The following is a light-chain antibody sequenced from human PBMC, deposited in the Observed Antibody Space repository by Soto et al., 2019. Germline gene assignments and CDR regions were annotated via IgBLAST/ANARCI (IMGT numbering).Light chain of an antibody. CDR3: PAWHDCLHAPAL. CDR1: RSNIGSNA. V-gene: IGLV1-44*01. CDR2: NDN. Sequence: QSVLTQPPSASGTPGQRVTISCSGSRSNIGSNAVSWYQQLPGTAPKLLIYNDNQRPSGVPDRFSASKSGTSASLAISGLQSQHHPHYSSPAWHDCLHAPALFVGGTKLTVL. J-gene: IGLJ3*02.